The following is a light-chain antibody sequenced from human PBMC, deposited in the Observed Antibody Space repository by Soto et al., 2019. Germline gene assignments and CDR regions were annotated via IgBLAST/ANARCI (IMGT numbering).Light chain of an antibody. CDR1: QSVSSSD. Sequence: VLTQSPGTLPLSPGEPAALSCRASQSVSSSDLAWYQQKPGQAPRLLIYAASSRATGIPDRFSGSGSGTDFTLTISRLEPEDFAVYYCQQYGSSPWTFGQGTKVDIK. V-gene: IGKV3-20*01. CDR2: AAS. J-gene: IGKJ1*01. CDR3: QQYGSSPWT.